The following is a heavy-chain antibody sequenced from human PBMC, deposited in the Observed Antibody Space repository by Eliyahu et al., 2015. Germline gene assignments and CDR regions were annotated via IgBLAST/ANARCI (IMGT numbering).Heavy chain of an antibody. CDR3: AKALTYYYYNMDV. V-gene: IGHV3-23*01. CDR2: XSGNGASR. D-gene: IGHD3-9*01. CDR1: GFXFGDYA. Sequence: EVHLLESGGGLVQPGGSXXXSXAAXGFXFGDYAMSWVRQGXGKGVEGVSSXSGNGASRXYADAVKGRFTISKDNYRNTLTLQMNNLGAEDTAIYYCAKALTYYYYNMDVWGQGTTVTVSS. J-gene: IGHJ6*02.